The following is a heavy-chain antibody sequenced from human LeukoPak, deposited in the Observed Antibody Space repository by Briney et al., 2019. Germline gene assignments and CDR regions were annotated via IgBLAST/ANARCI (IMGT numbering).Heavy chain of an antibody. D-gene: IGHD3-10*01. Sequence: GGSLRLSCAASGFTFSSYAMHWVRQAPGKGLEWVAVISYDGSNKYYADSVKGRFTISRDNSKNTLYLQMNSLRAEDTAVYYFARDGGPSYYGPRSFSYWGQGTLVNVSS. V-gene: IGHV3-30*01. CDR3: ARDGGPSYYGPRSFSY. CDR2: ISYDGSNK. CDR1: GFTFSSYA. J-gene: IGHJ4*02.